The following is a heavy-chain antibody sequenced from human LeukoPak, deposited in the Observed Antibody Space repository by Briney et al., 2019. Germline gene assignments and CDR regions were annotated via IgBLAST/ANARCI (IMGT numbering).Heavy chain of an antibody. D-gene: IGHD3-10*01. V-gene: IGHV3-23*01. CDR2: ISGSGVTT. J-gene: IGHJ4*02. CDR1: GFTFSSYA. Sequence: PGGSLRLSCAASGFTFSSYAMSWVRQAPGKGLEWVSAISGSGVTTYYADSMKGRFTISRDNSKNTLYLQMNSLRAEDTALYYCAKDRDYYLVGFFDYWGQGTLVTVSS. CDR3: AKDRDYYLVGFFDY.